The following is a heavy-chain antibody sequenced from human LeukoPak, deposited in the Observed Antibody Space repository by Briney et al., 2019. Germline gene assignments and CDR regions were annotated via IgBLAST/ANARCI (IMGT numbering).Heavy chain of an antibody. Sequence: GGSLRLSCAASGFTFSSYGMHWVRQAPGKGLEWVAVISYDGSNKYYADSVKGRFTISRDNSKNTLYLQMNSLRAEDTAVYYCAKDRSVTIAAAGFDYWGQGTLVTVSS. J-gene: IGHJ4*02. V-gene: IGHV3-30*18. CDR3: AKDRSVTIAAAGFDY. D-gene: IGHD6-13*01. CDR2: ISYDGSNK. CDR1: GFTFSSYG.